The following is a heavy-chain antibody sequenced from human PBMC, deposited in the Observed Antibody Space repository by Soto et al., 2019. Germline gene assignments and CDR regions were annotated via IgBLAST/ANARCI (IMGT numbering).Heavy chain of an antibody. D-gene: IGHD3-10*01. Sequence: QVQLVQSGAEVKKPGSSVKVSCKASGGTFSSYAISWVRQAPGQGLEWMGGIIPIFGTANYAQKFQGRVTITADESTSTGYMELGRLRFGDTGVYFLAGDNRGFGEPTPFGPWGQGTLVTVSS. J-gene: IGHJ5*02. V-gene: IGHV1-69*01. CDR3: AGDNRGFGEPTPFGP. CDR1: GGTFSSYA. CDR2: IIPIFGTA.